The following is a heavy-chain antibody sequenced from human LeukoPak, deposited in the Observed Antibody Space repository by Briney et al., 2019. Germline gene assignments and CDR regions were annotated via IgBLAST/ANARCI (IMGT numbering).Heavy chain of an antibody. Sequence: GGSLRLSCAASGFTFSSYAMHWVRQAPGKGLERVAVISYDGSNKYYADSVKGRFTISRDDSQNTLYLHTNSLRTEDTAVYYCAREQSRDDYSYDYRGQGTLVTVSS. J-gene: IGHJ4*02. D-gene: IGHD5-24*01. CDR3: AREQSRDDYSYDY. CDR2: ISYDGSNK. V-gene: IGHV3-30*04. CDR1: GFTFSSYA.